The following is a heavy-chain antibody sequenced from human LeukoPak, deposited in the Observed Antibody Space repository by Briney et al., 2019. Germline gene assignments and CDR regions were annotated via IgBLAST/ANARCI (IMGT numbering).Heavy chain of an antibody. Sequence: SETLSLTCSVSAGSISTYYWTWVRQPPGKGLEWIGYIYYTGSTNYNPSLKSRVTISVDTSKNQFSLKLSSVTAADTAVYCCARVYGSGYDFRGAFDIWGQGTMVTVSS. J-gene: IGHJ3*02. V-gene: IGHV4-59*01. CDR2: IYYTGST. CDR1: AGSISTYY. D-gene: IGHD5-12*01. CDR3: ARVYGSGYDFRGAFDI.